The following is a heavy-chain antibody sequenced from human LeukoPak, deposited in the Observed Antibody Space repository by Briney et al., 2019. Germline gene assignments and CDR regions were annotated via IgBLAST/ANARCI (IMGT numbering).Heavy chain of an antibody. V-gene: IGHV4-61*05. CDR1: GGSISSTSSY. Sequence: SETLSLTCTVSGGSISSTSSYCGWIRQPPGRGLEWIGYIYYRGNTNYNPSLKSRVTISVDTSKNQFSLKLSSVTAADTAIYYCARHLSSDYTSWFDPWGQGTLVTVSS. J-gene: IGHJ5*02. CDR2: IYYRGNT. CDR3: ARHLSSDYTSWFDP. D-gene: IGHD4-11*01.